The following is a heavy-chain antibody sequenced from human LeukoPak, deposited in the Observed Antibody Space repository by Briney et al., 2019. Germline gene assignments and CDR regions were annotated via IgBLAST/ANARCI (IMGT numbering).Heavy chain of an antibody. CDR1: GFTFSSYN. CDR3: ARDIVVPDAYGMDV. Sequence: GGSLRLSCAASGFTFSSYNVNWVRQAPGKGLEWVSVIYSGGSTYYADSVKGRFTISRDNSKNTLYLQMNSLRAEDTAVYYCARDIVVPDAYGMDVWGQGTTVTVSS. J-gene: IGHJ6*02. D-gene: IGHD2-2*01. V-gene: IGHV3-53*01. CDR2: IYSGGST.